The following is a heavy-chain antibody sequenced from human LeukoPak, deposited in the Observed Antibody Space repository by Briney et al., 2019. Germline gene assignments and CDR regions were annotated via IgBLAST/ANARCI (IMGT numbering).Heavy chain of an antibody. CDR2: ISYDGSNK. Sequence: GGSLRLSCAASGFTFSSYAMHWVRQAPGKGLEWVAVISYDGSNKYYADSVKGRFTISRDNAKNSLYLQMNSLRAEDTAVYYCARDGGFYDSSGPIVYFQHWGQGTLVTVSS. CDR1: GFTFSSYA. V-gene: IGHV3-30-3*01. J-gene: IGHJ1*01. CDR3: ARDGGFYDSSGPIVYFQH. D-gene: IGHD3-22*01.